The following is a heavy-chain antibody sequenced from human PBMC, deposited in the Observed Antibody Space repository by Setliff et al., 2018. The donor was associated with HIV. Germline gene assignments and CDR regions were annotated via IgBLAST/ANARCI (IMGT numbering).Heavy chain of an antibody. D-gene: IGHD2-8*01. CDR3: ARGVQAQVVLMSYVKGRFDP. Sequence: SETLSLTCAVSGGSISSSNWWSWVRQPPGKGLEWIGEIYYTGNTKYNPSLRSRVIISVDKSKNQFSLKLISLTAADTAKYFCARGVQAQVVLMSYVKGRFDPWGQGTQVTSPQ. CDR1: GGSISSSNW. V-gene: IGHV4-4*02. CDR2: IYYTGNT. J-gene: IGHJ5*02.